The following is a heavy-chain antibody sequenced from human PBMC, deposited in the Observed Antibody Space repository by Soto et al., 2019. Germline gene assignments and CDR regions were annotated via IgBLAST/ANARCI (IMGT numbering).Heavy chain of an antibody. CDR3: AREIPGSCYAQSCWYFDL. J-gene: IGHJ2*01. CDR1: GGTFSSYT. Sequence: QVQLVQSGAEVKKPGSSVKVSCKASGGTFSSYTISWVRQAPGQGLEWMGRIIPILGIANYAQKFQGRVTITADKSTSTAYMELSSLRSEDTAVYYCAREIPGSCYAQSCWYFDLWGRGTLVTVSS. D-gene: IGHD2-2*01. V-gene: IGHV1-69*08. CDR2: IIPILGIA.